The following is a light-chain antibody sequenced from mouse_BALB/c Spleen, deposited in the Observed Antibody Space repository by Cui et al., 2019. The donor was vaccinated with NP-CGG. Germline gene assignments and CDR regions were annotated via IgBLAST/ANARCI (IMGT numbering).Light chain of an antibody. V-gene: IGLV1*01. Sequence: QAVVTQESELTTSPGETVTLTCRSSTGAVTTSNYANWVQEKPDHLFTGLIGGTNNRAPGVPARFSGSLIGDKAALTITWAQTEDEAIYFCALWYSNHWVFGGGTKLTVL. CDR3: ALWYSNHWV. J-gene: IGLJ1*01. CDR2: GTN. CDR1: TGAVTTSNY.